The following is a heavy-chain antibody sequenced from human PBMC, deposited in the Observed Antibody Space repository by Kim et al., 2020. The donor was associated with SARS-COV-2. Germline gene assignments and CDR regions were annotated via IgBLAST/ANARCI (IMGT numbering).Heavy chain of an antibody. CDR3: ARRELGTGGIDY. J-gene: IGHJ4*02. Sequence: SETLSLTCTVSGGSISSSSYYWGWIRQPPGKGLEWIGSIYYSGSTYYNPSLKSRVTISVDTSKNQFSLKLSSVTAADTAVYYCARRELGTGGIDYWGQGT. CDR1: GGSISSSSYY. D-gene: IGHD1-1*01. V-gene: IGHV4-39*01. CDR2: IYYSGST.